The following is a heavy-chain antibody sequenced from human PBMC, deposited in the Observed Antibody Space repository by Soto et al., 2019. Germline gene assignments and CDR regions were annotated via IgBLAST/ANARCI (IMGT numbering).Heavy chain of an antibody. CDR3: AGLYHYDSSGYYDY. J-gene: IGHJ4*02. V-gene: IGHV3-11*01. Sequence: GGSLRLSCAASGFTFSDYYMSWIRQAPGKGLEWVSYISSSGSTIYYADSVKGRVTMTRDTSTSTFHMELSSLTSEDTAVYYCAGLYHYDSSGYYDYWGQGTLVTVSS. D-gene: IGHD3-22*01. CDR2: ISSSGSTI. CDR1: GFTFSDYY.